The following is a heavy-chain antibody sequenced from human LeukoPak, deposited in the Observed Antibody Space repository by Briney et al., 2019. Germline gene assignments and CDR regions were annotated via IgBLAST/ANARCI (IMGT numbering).Heavy chain of an antibody. Sequence: ASETLSLTCAVYGGSLSGYSWNWIRQPPGKGLEWIGEIDHTLSTNYNSSLKTRATISADTSKNHFSLRPSSVTVADTAVYYCARSRPYYNWFDPWGQGTLVTVSS. V-gene: IGHV4-34*01. CDR1: GGSLSGYS. D-gene: IGHD3-10*01. CDR2: IDHTLST. CDR3: ARSRPYYNWFDP. J-gene: IGHJ5*02.